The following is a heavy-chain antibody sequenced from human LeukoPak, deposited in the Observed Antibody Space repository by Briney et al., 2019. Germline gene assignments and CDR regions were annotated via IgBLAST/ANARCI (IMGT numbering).Heavy chain of an antibody. V-gene: IGHV1-18*01. CDR1: GYTFTSYG. CDR3: ARDVGYGGNSGGGWFDP. CDR2: ISAYNGNT. J-gene: IGHJ5*02. Sequence: ASVKVSCKASGYTFTSYGISWVRQAPGQGLEWMGWISAYNGNTNYAQKLQGRVTMTTDTSTSTAYMELRSLRSDDTAVYYCARDVGYGGNSGGGWFDPWGQGTLVTVSS. D-gene: IGHD4-23*01.